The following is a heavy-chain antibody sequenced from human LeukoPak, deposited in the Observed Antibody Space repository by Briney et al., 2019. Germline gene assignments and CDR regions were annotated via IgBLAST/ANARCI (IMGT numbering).Heavy chain of an antibody. CDR3: ARDSGDIVVVPADY. V-gene: IGHV1-18*01. CDR2: ISGYNGST. J-gene: IGHJ4*02. Sequence: ASVKVSCKASGYTFTSSGISWVRQAPGQGLEWMGWISGYNGSTNYVRKLQGRLTMTTDTSTRTAYMELRSLRSDDTAVYYCARDSGDIVVVPADYWGQGTLVTVSS. D-gene: IGHD2-2*01. CDR1: GYTFTSSG.